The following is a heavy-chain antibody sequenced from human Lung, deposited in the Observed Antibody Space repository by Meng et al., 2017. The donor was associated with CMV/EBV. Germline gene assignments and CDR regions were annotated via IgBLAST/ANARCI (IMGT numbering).Heavy chain of an antibody. CDR3: ASFDHIPRRNYFDY. CDR2: IHHSGSA. CDR1: GGSMSSGNYY. D-gene: IGHD2-21*01. J-gene: IGHJ4*02. Sequence: QLRESGPGLVEPSQTLSLTCTVSGGSMSSGNYYWSWVRQPPGKGLEWIGYIHHSGSAYYNPSLKSRVSISVDTSKNQFSLNLNSMTAADTAVYYCASFDHIPRRNYFDYWGQGTLVTVSS. V-gene: IGHV4-30-4*01.